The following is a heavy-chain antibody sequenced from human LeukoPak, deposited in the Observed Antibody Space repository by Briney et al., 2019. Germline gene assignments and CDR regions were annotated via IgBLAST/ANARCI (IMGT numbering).Heavy chain of an antibody. D-gene: IGHD3-3*01. CDR3: ARDRSGYYSYYYGMDV. V-gene: IGHV1-18*01. CDR1: GYTFTSYV. Sequence: ASVKVSCKASGYTFTSYVISWVRQAPGQGLEWMGWISAYNGNTNYAQKLQGRVTMTTDTSTSTAYMELRSLRSDDTAVYYCARDRSGYYSYYYGMDVWGQGTTVTVSS. J-gene: IGHJ6*02. CDR2: ISAYNGNT.